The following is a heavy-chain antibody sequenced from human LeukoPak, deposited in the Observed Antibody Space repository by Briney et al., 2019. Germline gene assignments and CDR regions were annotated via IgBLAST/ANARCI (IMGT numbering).Heavy chain of an antibody. CDR3: AGTLAYCGGDCYPGVDY. V-gene: IGHV4-59*01. Sequence: PSETLSLTCTVSGGSISSYYWSWIRHPPGKGLEGIGYIYYSGSTNYNPSLKSRITISVDTSKNQFSLKLSSVTAADTAVYYCAGTLAYCGGDCYPGVDYWGQGTLVTVSS. J-gene: IGHJ4*02. D-gene: IGHD2-21*02. CDR2: IYYSGST. CDR1: GGSISSYY.